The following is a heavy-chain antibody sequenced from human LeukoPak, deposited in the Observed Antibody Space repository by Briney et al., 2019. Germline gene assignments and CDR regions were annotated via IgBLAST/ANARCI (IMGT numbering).Heavy chain of an antibody. CDR3: ARDQGMVNDAFDV. CDR2: IKLDGSEK. V-gene: IGHV3-7*03. D-gene: IGHD4/OR15-4a*01. Sequence: GGSLRLSCVASGFTFGKYWMSWVRQAPGKGLEWVANIKLDGSEKNYVDSVKGRFTISRDNSKNSQYLQMNNLRDDDTAVYYCARDQGMVNDAFDVWGQGTLVTVSS. J-gene: IGHJ3*01. CDR1: GFTFGKYW.